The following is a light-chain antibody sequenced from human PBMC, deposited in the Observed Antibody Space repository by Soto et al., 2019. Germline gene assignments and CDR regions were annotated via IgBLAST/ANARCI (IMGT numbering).Light chain of an antibody. CDR1: QSVLYSSNNKNY. Sequence: DIVMTQSPDSLAVSLGERSTINCNSSQSVLYSSNNKNYLAWYQQKPGQPPKLLIYWASTRESGVPDRFSGSGSGTDFTLTISSLQAEDVAVYYCQQYYSTPLTFGGGTEVDIK. CDR2: WAS. J-gene: IGKJ4*01. CDR3: QQYYSTPLT. V-gene: IGKV4-1*01.